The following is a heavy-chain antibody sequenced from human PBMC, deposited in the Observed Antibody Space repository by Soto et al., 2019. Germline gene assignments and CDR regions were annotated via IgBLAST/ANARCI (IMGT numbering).Heavy chain of an antibody. V-gene: IGHV5-51*01. D-gene: IGHD5-12*01. CDR3: ARLVGAYDSYFDH. CDR2: IYPGDSET. Sequence: GESLKISCKASGYDFARTWIGWVRQLPGKGLDWMGIIYPGDSETRYSPSFRGQVTFSVDMSISTAYLQWSSLKTSDIAIYYCARLVGAYDSYFDHWGQGTRVTVS. J-gene: IGHJ4*02. CDR1: GYDFARTW.